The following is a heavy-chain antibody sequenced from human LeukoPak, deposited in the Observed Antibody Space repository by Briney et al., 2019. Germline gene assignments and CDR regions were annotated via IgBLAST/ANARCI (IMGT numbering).Heavy chain of an antibody. CDR1: GFNFSHIG. CDR2: ISHDGGNK. J-gene: IGHJ3*02. D-gene: IGHD2/OR15-2a*01. Sequence: GGSLRLSCAASGFNFSHIGLHWVRQAPGKGLEWVAVISHDGGNKYSGDSVKGRFTVSRDTSKNTEYLQMNSLRHDDTAVYYCAKVGQKNMVEAFEIWAGGTRVRVSP. CDR3: AKVGQKNMVEAFEI. V-gene: IGHV3-30*18.